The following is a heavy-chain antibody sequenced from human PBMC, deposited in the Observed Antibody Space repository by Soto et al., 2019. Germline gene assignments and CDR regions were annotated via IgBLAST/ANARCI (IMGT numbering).Heavy chain of an antibody. D-gene: IGHD5-12*01. V-gene: IGHV4-59*08. CDR2: IYYSGST. CDR3: ASRYGSSFDY. J-gene: IGHJ4*02. Sequence: QVQLQESGPGLVKPSETLSLTCTVSGGSISSWYWSWIRQPPGKGLEWIGYIYYSGSTNYNPSLKSRVTISVDTSKNQFSLKLSSVPAADTAVYYCASRYGSSFDYWGQGTLVTVSS. CDR1: GGSISSWY.